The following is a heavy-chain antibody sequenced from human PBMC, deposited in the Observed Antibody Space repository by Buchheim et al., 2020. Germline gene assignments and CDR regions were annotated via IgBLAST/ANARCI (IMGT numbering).Heavy chain of an antibody. CDR1: GGSISRTIYY. CDR2: IYHDGSS. Sequence: QLQLQESGPGLVKPSETLSLTCSVSGGSISRTIYYWGWIRQPPGKGLEWIGSIYHDGSSYYNPSLKSLVTLSADTYKNQFSLKLSSVTAADTAVYYCASPFTSSYDFDYWGQGTL. J-gene: IGHJ4*02. CDR3: ASPFTSSYDFDY. V-gene: IGHV4-39*01. D-gene: IGHD3-16*01.